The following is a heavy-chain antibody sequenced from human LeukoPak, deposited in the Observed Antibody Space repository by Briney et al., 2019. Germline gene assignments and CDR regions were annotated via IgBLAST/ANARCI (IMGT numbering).Heavy chain of an antibody. CDR2: VNTDGSTP. CDR3: ARDRGSYSDY. D-gene: IGHD3-16*01. CDR1: GFTFSSYW. Sequence: GGSLRLSCAASGFTFSSYWMHWVRQAPGKGLVWVSRVNTDGSTPTYADFVKGRFTISRDNAKNTLYLQMNSLRAEDTAVYYCARDRGSYSDYWGQGTLVTVFS. J-gene: IGHJ4*02. V-gene: IGHV3-74*01.